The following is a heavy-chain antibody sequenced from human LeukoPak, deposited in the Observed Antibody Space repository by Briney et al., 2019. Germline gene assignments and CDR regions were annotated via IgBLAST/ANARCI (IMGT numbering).Heavy chain of an antibody. V-gene: IGHV1-2*02. CDR1: GYTFTGYY. CDR3: AREYYDSSGYYPDY. Sequence: GASVKVSCKASGYTFTGYYMHWVRQAPGQGLKWMGWINPKSGGTNYAQKFQGRVTMTRETSISTAYMELSRLRSDDTAVYYCAREYYDSSGYYPDYWGQGTLVTVSS. CDR2: INPKSGGT. D-gene: IGHD3-22*01. J-gene: IGHJ4*02.